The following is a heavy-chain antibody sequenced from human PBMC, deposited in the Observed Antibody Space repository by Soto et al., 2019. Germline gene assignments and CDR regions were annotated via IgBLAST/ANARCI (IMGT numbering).Heavy chain of an antibody. CDR3: AKEKRGAVGAFDI. D-gene: IGHD1-26*01. V-gene: IGHV3-23*01. CDR2: ISDSGGVT. CDR1: GFTFEHSA. J-gene: IGHJ3*02. Sequence: EMQLLQSGGGLIQPGGSLRLSCAASGFTFEHSAMNWVRQVPGKGLEWVSIISDSGGVTHYADSVKGRFTISRDNFKNPVEPQSTRPRSGDTAVNYCAKEKRGAVGAFDIWGQGTMVIVSS.